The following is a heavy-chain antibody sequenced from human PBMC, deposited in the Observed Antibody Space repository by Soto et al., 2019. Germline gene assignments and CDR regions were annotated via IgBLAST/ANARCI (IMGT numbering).Heavy chain of an antibody. CDR3: ARDYADSSGWYLVYGMDV. D-gene: IGHD6-19*01. CDR2: INPNSGGT. J-gene: IGHJ6*02. V-gene: IGHV1-2*02. CDR1: GYTFTGYY. Sequence: GASVKVSCKASGYTFTGYYMHWVRQAPGQGLEWMGWINPNSGGTNYAQKFQGRVTMTRDTSISTAYMELSRLRSDDTAVYYCARDYADSSGWYLVYGMDVWGQGTTGTVSS.